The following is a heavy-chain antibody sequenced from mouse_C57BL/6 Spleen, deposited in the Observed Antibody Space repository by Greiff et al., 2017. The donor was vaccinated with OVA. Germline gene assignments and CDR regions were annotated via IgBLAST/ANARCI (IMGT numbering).Heavy chain of an antibody. CDR1: GYSITSGYY. D-gene: IGHD1-1*01. CDR3: ARDYGSSYRFAY. V-gene: IGHV3-6*01. J-gene: IGHJ3*01. Sequence: EVKLQESGPGLVKPSQSLSLTCSVTGYSITSGYYWNWLRQFPGNKLEWMGYISYDGSNNYNPSLKNRISITRDTSKNQFFLKLNSVTTEDTATYYCARDYGSSYRFAYWGQGTLVTVSA. CDR2: ISYDGSN.